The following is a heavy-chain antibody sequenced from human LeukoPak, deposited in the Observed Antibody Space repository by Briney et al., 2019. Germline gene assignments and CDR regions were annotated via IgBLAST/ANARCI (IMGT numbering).Heavy chain of an antibody. D-gene: IGHD2-15*01. CDR3: ARESYCSGGSCYEEGAFDI. Sequence: SETLSLTCTVSGGPISSYYWSWIRQPPGKGLEWIGYIYYSGSTNYNPSLKSRVTISVDTSKNQFSLKLSSVTAADTAVYYCARESYCSGGSCYEEGAFDIWGQGTMVTVSS. J-gene: IGHJ3*02. CDR1: GGPISSYY. V-gene: IGHV4-59*01. CDR2: IYYSGST.